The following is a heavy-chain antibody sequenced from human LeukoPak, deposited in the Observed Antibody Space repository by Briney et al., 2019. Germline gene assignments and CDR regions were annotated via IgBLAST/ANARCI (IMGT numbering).Heavy chain of an antibody. V-gene: IGHV4-39*01. CDR3: ASGRGITIFGVVIADALDI. CDR1: GGSISSSSYY. Sequence: PSETLSLTCTVSGGSISSSSYYWGWIRQPPGKGLEWIGSIYYSGSTYYNPSLKSRVTISVDTSKNQFSLKLSSVTAADTAVYYCASGRGITIFGVVIADALDIWGQGTMVTVSS. CDR2: IYYSGST. D-gene: IGHD3-3*01. J-gene: IGHJ3*02.